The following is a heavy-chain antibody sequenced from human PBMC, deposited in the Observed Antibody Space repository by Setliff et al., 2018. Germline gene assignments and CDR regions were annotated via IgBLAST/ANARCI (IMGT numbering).Heavy chain of an antibody. Sequence: SETLSLTCTVSGGSISSGSYYWTWIRQPAGKGLEWIGHFHTSGSTNYNPSLESRVTISVDTSKNQFSLKLSSVTAADTAVYYCASNALPHYDYSNYEGLYDYYYYMDVWGKGTTVTVPS. CDR3: ASNALPHYDYSNYEGLYDYYYYMDV. CDR1: GGSISSGSYY. J-gene: IGHJ6*03. V-gene: IGHV4-61*09. D-gene: IGHD4-4*01. CDR2: FHTSGST.